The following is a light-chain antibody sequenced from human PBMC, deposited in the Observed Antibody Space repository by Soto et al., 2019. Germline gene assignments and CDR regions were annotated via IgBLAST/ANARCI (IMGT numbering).Light chain of an antibody. CDR3: SSYKTRSTYV. J-gene: IGLJ1*01. CDR2: EVS. Sequence: QSVLTQPASVSGSPGQSITISCTGTSSDVGYYNYVSWYQQHPGKAPKLIIYEVSNRPSGVSDRFSGSKSGNTASLTISALQDEQEPDYSCSSYKTRSTYVFGTGTKVTV. CDR1: SSDVGYYNY. V-gene: IGLV2-14*01.